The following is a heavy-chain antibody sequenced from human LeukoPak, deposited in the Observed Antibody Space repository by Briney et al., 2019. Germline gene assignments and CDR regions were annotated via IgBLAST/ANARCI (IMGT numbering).Heavy chain of an antibody. V-gene: IGHV4-4*07. CDR3: ARDNGSGYTKGYEHYYYYLDV. CDR1: GDSISDDY. J-gene: IGHJ6*03. Sequence: SETLSLTCTVSGDSISDDYYTWMRQPAGKGLEWIGRIHSGGTTNYNPSPMSRVTLSIDKSKKHISLRLTSVTAADTALYYCARDNGSGYTKGYEHYYYYLDVWGKGTTVTVSS. D-gene: IGHD3-3*02. CDR2: IHSGGTT.